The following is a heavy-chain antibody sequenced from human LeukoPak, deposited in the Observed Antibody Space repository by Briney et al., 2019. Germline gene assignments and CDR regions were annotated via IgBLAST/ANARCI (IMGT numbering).Heavy chain of an antibody. CDR3: ARLSSSGWYKDYYYMGV. CDR1: GYSLPSYW. CDR2: IYPGDSDT. D-gene: IGHD6-19*01. J-gene: IGHJ6*03. V-gene: IGHV5-51*01. Sequence: GESLKISCKGSGYSLPSYWIGWVRQMPGKSLEWMGIIYPGDSDTRYSPSFQGQVTISADKSISTAYLQWSSLKASDTAMYYCARLSSSGWYKDYYYMGVWGKGTTVTVSS.